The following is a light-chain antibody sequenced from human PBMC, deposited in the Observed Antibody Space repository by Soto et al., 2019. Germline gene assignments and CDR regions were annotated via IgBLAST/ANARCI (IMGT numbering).Light chain of an antibody. CDR2: DTS. Sequence: DIQMTQSPSSLSASVGDRVTITCQASQDISDSLNWYQQKPGKAPKLLIYDTSNLETGVPSRFRGSGSGTDFTLTISSLQPEDIAAYFCQQSVNFPLTFGPGTKVDIK. J-gene: IGKJ3*01. CDR3: QQSVNFPLT. V-gene: IGKV1-33*01. CDR1: QDISDS.